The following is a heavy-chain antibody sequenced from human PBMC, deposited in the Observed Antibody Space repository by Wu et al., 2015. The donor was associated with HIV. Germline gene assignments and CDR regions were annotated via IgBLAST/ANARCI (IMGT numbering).Heavy chain of an antibody. Sequence: HVQLEQSGTVVRKPGASVRVPCKVSGYNLNKLSIQWVRQAPGKGLEWMGRIIPIFGTANYAQKFQGRVTITTDESTSTAYMELSSLRSEDTAVYYCAGGPHCNSASCYADSWGQGTLVTVSS. CDR3: AGGPHCNSASCYADS. J-gene: IGHJ5*01. D-gene: IGHD2-2*01. CDR1: GYNLNKLS. V-gene: IGHV1-69*05. CDR2: IIPIFGTA.